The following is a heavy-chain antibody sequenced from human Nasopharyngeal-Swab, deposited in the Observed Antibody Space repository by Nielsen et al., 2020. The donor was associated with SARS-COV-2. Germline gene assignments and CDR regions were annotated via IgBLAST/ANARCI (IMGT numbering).Heavy chain of an antibody. CDR3: ARGSGGIAAAGTIRFDP. D-gene: IGHD6-13*01. CDR2: INHSGST. J-gene: IGHJ5*02. Sequence: SETLSLTCAVYGGSFSGYYWSWIRQPPGKGLEWIGEINHSGSTNYNPSLKSRVTISVDTSKNQFSLKLSSVTAADTAVYYCARGSGGIAAAGTIRFDPWGQGTQVTVSS. CDR1: GGSFSGYY. V-gene: IGHV4-34*01.